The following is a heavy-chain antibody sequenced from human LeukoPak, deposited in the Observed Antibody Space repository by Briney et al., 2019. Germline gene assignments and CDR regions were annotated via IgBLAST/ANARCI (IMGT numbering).Heavy chain of an antibody. Sequence: PSDTLSLTCTVSGGSISSGGYYWSWIRKHPGKGLEWIGYIYYSGSTYYNPSLKSRVTISVDTSKNQFSLKLSSVTAADTAVYYCARDVRQTGIAAAGTNWFDPWGQGTLVTVSS. V-gene: IGHV4-31*03. D-gene: IGHD6-13*01. CDR2: IYYSGST. J-gene: IGHJ5*02. CDR1: GGSISSGGYY. CDR3: ARDVRQTGIAAAGTNWFDP.